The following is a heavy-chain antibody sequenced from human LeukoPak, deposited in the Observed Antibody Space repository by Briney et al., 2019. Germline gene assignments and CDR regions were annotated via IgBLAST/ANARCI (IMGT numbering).Heavy chain of an antibody. CDR2: MYHSGGT. D-gene: IGHD1-26*01. CDR1: GYSISSGYY. V-gene: IGHV4-38-2*01. Sequence: PSETLSLTCDVSGYSISSGYYWGWIRQPPGKGLEFIGSMYHSGGTYYNPSLKSRVTISVDTSKNQFSLKLSSVTAADTAVYYCARHGGSNHIQRTFDIWGQGTMVTVSS. CDR3: ARHGGSNHIQRTFDI. J-gene: IGHJ3*02.